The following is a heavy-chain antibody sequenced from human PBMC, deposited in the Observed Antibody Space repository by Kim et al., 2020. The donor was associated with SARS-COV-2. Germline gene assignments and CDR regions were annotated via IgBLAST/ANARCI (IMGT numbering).Heavy chain of an antibody. Sequence: GRAEYADSVKGRFNNYRENSKNTLYLQMNSRRVEGTAVYYCAKRPPGTGDFWGQGTLVTVSS. CDR3: AKRPPGTGDF. V-gene: IGHV3-23*01. CDR2: GRA. J-gene: IGHJ4*02.